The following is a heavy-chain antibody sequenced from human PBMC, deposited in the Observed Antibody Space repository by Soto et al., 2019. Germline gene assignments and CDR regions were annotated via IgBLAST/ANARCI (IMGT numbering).Heavy chain of an antibody. Sequence: SETLSLTCTVSSGSIISRNHYWGWIREPPWKGLELIVSISYSGSTHYSRSLNSRVTITVETSKNQFSLKLRSVTATDTAIYYCARPLYYAAGSYLGGMDVCAQGTTVTVSS. V-gene: IGHV4-39*01. D-gene: IGHD3-10*01. CDR2: ISYSGST. CDR3: ARPLYYAAGSYLGGMDV. J-gene: IGHJ6*02. CDR1: SGSIISRNHY.